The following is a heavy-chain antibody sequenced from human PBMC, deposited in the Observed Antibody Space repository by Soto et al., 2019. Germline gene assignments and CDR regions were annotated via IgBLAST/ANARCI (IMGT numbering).Heavy chain of an antibody. D-gene: IGHD3-9*01. Sequence: ASVKVSCKASGYTFTSYYMHWVRQAPGQGLEWMGWINAGNGNTKYSQKFQGRVTITRDTSASTAYMELSSLRSEDTAVYYCARDPAYDILTGYYSSYFDYWGQGTLVTVSS. J-gene: IGHJ4*02. CDR3: ARDPAYDILTGYYSSYFDY. CDR2: INAGNGNT. V-gene: IGHV1-3*01. CDR1: GYTFTSYY.